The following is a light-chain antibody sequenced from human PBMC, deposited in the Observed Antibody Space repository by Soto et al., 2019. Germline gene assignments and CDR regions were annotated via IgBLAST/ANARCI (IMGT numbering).Light chain of an antibody. V-gene: IGKV1-39*01. J-gene: IGKJ1*01. CDR2: TAS. Sequence: DIQMTQSPSSLSASVGDRVTITCRASQSISWYLNWYQQKPGKAPKLLIYTASSLQSGVPSRFSGSGSGTDFTLTITSLQPEDVATYYCQPSFSTLWTFGQGTKVEIK. CDR3: QPSFSTLWT. CDR1: QSISWY.